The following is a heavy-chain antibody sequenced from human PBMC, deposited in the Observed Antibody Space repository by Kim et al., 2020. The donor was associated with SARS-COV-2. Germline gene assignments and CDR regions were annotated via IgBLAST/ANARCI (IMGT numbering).Heavy chain of an antibody. Sequence: GGSLRLSCAASGFTFDDYDMHWVRQAPGKGLEWVSGISWNSGSIGYADSVKGRFTISRDNAKNSLYLQMNSLRGEDTALYYCAKDISPSVAAAGTADYWGQGTLVTVSS. J-gene: IGHJ4*02. V-gene: IGHV3-9*01. CDR1: GFTFDDYD. CDR2: ISWNSGSI. D-gene: IGHD6-13*01. CDR3: AKDISPSVAAAGTADY.